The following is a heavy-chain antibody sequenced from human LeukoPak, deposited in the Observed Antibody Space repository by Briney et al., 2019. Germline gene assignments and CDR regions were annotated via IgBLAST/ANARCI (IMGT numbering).Heavy chain of an antibody. CDR2: IYYSVST. CDR3: ARTTLLGTQDY. Sequence: PSETLSLTCTVSGVSLNSYYWTWIRQPPPKGLDWIGYIYYSVSTKYNPSLTSRVTISVDSSKNQFSLKLSSVTAADTAVYFCARTTLLGTQDYWRRGTLVTVSS. J-gene: IGHJ4*02. V-gene: IGHV4-59*01. D-gene: IGHD1-1*01. CDR1: GVSLNSYY.